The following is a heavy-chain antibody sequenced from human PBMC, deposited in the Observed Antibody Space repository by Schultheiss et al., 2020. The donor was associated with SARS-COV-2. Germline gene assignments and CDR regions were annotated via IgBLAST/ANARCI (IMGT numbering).Heavy chain of an antibody. Sequence: ASVKVSCKASGYTFTSYGISWVRQAPGQGLEWMGWISAYNGNTSYAQKLQGRVTMTTDTSTSTAYMELRSLRSDDTAVYYCARERLDHTDTAMVMARDGYYYYGMDVWVQGTTVTVSS. CDR1: GYTFTSYG. CDR3: ARERLDHTDTAMVMARDGYYYYGMDV. V-gene: IGHV1-18*01. D-gene: IGHD5-18*01. J-gene: IGHJ6*02. CDR2: ISAYNGNT.